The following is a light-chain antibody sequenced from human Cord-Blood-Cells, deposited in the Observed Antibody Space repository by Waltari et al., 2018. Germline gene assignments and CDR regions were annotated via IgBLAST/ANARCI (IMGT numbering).Light chain of an antibody. Sequence: QSALTQPASVSGSPGQSITISCTGTSSDVGSYNLVSWYQQHPGKAPKLMIYEGSKRPSGVSNGFSGSKSGNTAYLTISGLQAEDEADYYCCSYAGSSTWVFGGGIKLTVL. V-gene: IGLV2-23*01. CDR3: CSYAGSSTWV. J-gene: IGLJ3*02. CDR1: SSDVGSYNL. CDR2: EGS.